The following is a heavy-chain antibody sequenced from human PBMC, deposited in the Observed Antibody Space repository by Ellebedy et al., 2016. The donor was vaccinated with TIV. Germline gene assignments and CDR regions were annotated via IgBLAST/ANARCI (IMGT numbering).Heavy chain of an antibody. V-gene: IGHV3-7*01. CDR1: GFTFSRCW. Sequence: GESLKISCAASGFTFSRCWMSWVRQAPGKGLEWVANINEDGSEKNYVDSVKGRFTVSRDNAKNSLYLQMNSLRAEDTAVYYCARRVAGKASFDYWGQGTLVTVSS. CDR3: ARRVAGKASFDY. D-gene: IGHD6-19*01. CDR2: INEDGSEK. J-gene: IGHJ4*02.